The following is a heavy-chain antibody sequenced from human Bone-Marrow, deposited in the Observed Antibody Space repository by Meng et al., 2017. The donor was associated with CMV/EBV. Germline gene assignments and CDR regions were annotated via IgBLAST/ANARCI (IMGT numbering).Heavy chain of an antibody. D-gene: IGHD5-12*01. CDR1: GFSLSTSGMR. CDR2: IDWDDDK. J-gene: IGHJ4*02. V-gene: IGHV2-70D*14. CDR3: ARIRDSGYDY. Sequence: SGPTPVQPTQTLTLTCTFSGFSLSTSGMRVSWIRQPPGKALEWLARIDWDDDKFYSTSLKTRLTISKDTSKNQVVLTMTNMDPVDTATYYCARIRDSGYDYWGQGTLVTVSS.